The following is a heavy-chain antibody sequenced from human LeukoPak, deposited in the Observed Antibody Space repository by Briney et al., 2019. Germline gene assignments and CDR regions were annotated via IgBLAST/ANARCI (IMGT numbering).Heavy chain of an antibody. CDR3: ARGFGYDSTGYRAFDI. CDR1: GGSISTYY. CDR2: IDYSGST. Sequence: PSETLSLTCTVSGGSISTYYWNWIRQPPGKGLECIGYIDYSGSTNYNPSLKSRVAISVDTSKNHFSLKLSSVTAADTAVYYCARGFGYDSTGYRAFDIWGQGTTVTVSS. J-gene: IGHJ3*02. V-gene: IGHV4-59*01. D-gene: IGHD3-22*01.